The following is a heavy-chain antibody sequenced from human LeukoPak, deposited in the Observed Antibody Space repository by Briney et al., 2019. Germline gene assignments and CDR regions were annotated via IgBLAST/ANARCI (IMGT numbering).Heavy chain of an antibody. J-gene: IGHJ3*02. CDR1: GGSISSGSYY. D-gene: IGHD3-22*01. Sequence: SETLSLTCTVSGGSISSGSYYWSWIRQPAGKGLEWIGRIYTSGSTNYNPSLKSRVTISVDTSKNQFSLKLSSVTAADTAVYYCARGGDYYDSSGYFPHDFFDIWGQGTMVTVSS. CDR2: IYTSGST. V-gene: IGHV4-61*02. CDR3: ARGGDYYDSSGYFPHDFFDI.